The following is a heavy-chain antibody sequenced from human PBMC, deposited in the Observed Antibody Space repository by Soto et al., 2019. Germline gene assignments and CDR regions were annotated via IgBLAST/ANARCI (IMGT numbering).Heavy chain of an antibody. CDR2: IWYDGSNK. D-gene: IGHD6-19*01. CDR3: ARCHLSSGWWFDY. CDR1: GFTFSSYG. Sequence: QVQLVESGGGVVQPGRSLRLSCAASGFTFSSYGMHWVRQAPGKGLEWVAVIWYDGSNKYYADSVKGRFTISRDNSKNTLYPQMNSLRSEATAVYYCARCHLSSGWWFDYWGQGTLVTVSS. J-gene: IGHJ4*02. V-gene: IGHV3-33*01.